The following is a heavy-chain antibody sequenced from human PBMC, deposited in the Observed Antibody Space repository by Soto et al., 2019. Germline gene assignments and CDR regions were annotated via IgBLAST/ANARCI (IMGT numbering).Heavy chain of an antibody. Sequence: GESLKISCKGSGYIFTSYWIGWVRQMPGKGLEWVGGIYPGDSDTRYSPSFQGPVTISAHKSISTAYLQWSSLKAPDTAMYYCARLHEGDSSRYSVELFDYWGQGTLVTVSS. J-gene: IGHJ4*02. CDR1: GYIFTSYW. CDR2: IYPGDSDT. V-gene: IGHV5-51*01. CDR3: ARLHEGDSSRYSVELFDY. D-gene: IGHD3-22*01.